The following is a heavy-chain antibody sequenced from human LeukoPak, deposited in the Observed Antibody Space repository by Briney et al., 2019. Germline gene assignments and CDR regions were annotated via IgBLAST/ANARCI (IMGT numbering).Heavy chain of an antibody. CDR2: IYFSGTT. V-gene: IGHV4-30-4*01. Sequence: SQTLSLTCTVSGGSISSGDYYWGWIRQPPGKGLEWIGYIYFSGTTNYNPSLKSRITILVDTSKNQFSLKLSSVTAADTAVYYCARAIGDYDYVWGSYRPAWFDSWGQGTLGTVSS. D-gene: IGHD3-16*02. J-gene: IGHJ5*01. CDR1: GGSISSGDYY. CDR3: ARAIGDYDYVWGSYRPAWFDS.